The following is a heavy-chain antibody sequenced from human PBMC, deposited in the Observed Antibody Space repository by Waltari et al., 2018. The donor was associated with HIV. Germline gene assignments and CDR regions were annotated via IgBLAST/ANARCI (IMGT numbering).Heavy chain of an antibody. J-gene: IGHJ4*02. CDR1: GGSFSGYY. D-gene: IGHD3-22*01. Sequence: QVQLQQWGAGLLKPSETLSLTCAVYGGSFSGYYWSWIRQPPGKGLEWIGEINHSGSTKYSPSLKSRVTRSVDTSKNQFSLKLISVTDADTAVYYCARGKRDSSGYYYYWGQGTLVTVSS. CDR2: INHSGST. V-gene: IGHV4-34*01. CDR3: ARGKRDSSGYYYY.